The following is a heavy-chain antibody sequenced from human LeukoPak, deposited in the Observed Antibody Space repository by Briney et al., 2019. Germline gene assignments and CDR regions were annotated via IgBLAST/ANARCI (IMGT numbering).Heavy chain of an antibody. CDR1: GFTFSTHW. CDR3: AGDEGWTFDI. Sequence: GGSLRLSCAASGFTFSTHWMSWFRQAPGKGLEWVALIQKDGSDKYYVDSVKGRFTIPRDNAKNSLYLQMNGLRADDTAVYYCAGDEGWTFDIWGQGTKVTVSS. D-gene: IGHD5-24*01. J-gene: IGHJ3*02. CDR2: IQKDGSDK. V-gene: IGHV3-7*01.